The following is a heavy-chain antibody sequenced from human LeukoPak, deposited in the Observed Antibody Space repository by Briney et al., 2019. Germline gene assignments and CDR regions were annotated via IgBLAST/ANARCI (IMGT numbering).Heavy chain of an antibody. CDR1: GGSISSYY. Sequence: PSETLSLTCTVSGGSISSYYWTWIRQPPGKGLGLEWIGYIYYSGGTNYHPSLKSRVTISIDTSKNQVSLKLSSVTAADTAVYYCARLWDSSSSLDYWGQGTLVTVSS. D-gene: IGHD6-6*01. V-gene: IGHV4-59*08. CDR3: ARLWDSSSSLDY. J-gene: IGHJ4*02. CDR2: IYYSGGT.